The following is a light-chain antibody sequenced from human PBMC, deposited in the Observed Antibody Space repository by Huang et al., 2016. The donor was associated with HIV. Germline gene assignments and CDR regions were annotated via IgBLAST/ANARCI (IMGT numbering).Light chain of an antibody. Sequence: DIQITQSPSSLSASVGDRVIITCRASQNINRYLNWYQQQPGKAPKLLISGASKLQSGVRSSFSGSGSGTHFTLAISSLQPEDSATYYCQQSAVTPRTFGQGTKLEI. CDR1: QNINRY. CDR2: GAS. CDR3: QQSAVTPRT. J-gene: IGKJ2*01. V-gene: IGKV1-39*01.